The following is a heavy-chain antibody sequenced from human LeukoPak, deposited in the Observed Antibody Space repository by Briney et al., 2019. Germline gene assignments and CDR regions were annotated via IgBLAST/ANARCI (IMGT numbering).Heavy chain of an antibody. CDR3: ARELYYYDSSGYRNDAFDI. Sequence: SVKVSCKASGGTFSSYAISWVRQAPGQGLEWMGGIIPIFGTANYAQKFQGRVTITADESTSTAYMELSSLRSEDTAVYYCARELYYYDSSGYRNDAFDIWGQGTMVTVSS. V-gene: IGHV1-69*13. CDR1: GGTFSSYA. CDR2: IIPIFGTA. D-gene: IGHD3-22*01. J-gene: IGHJ3*02.